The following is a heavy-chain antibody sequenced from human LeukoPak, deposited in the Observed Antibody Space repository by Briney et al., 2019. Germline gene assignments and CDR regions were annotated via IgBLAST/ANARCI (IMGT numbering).Heavy chain of an antibody. CDR2: IYYSGST. CDR3: ASPTVAAAVPA. CDR1: GGSISSSSYY. V-gene: IGHV4-39*01. Sequence: SETLSLTCTVSGGSISSSSYYWGWFRQPPGKGLGWIGSIYYSGSTYYNPSLKSRVTISVDTSKNQFSLKLSSVTAADTAVYYCASPTVAAAVPAWGQGTLVTVSS. J-gene: IGHJ5*02. D-gene: IGHD6-13*01.